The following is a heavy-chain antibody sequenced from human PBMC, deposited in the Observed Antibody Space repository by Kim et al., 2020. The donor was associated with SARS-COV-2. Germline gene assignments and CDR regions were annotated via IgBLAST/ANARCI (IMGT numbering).Heavy chain of an antibody. Sequence: GGSLRLSCAASGFTFSSYSMNWVRQAPGKGLEWVSYISSSSSAIYYADSVKGRFTISRDNAKNSLYLQMNSLRDEDTAVYYCAREFGGMTTVTTFGRGLDYYYGLDVWGQGTTVTVSS. CDR1: GFTFSSYS. D-gene: IGHD4-17*01. CDR3: AREFGGMTTVTTFGRGLDYYYGLDV. CDR2: ISSSSSAI. V-gene: IGHV3-48*02. J-gene: IGHJ6*02.